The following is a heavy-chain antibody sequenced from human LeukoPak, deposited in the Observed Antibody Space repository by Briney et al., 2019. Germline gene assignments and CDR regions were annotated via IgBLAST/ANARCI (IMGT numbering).Heavy chain of an antibody. Sequence: GGSLRLSCAASGLSISDYYMSWIRQTPGGRLQWTAYISSVTSAIHYANFMKGRFTMSRDTATNSVYLQMNSLRTEDTAMYFCVSTPAIRRLNFWGQGTLVTVSS. CDR2: ISSVTSAI. CDR3: VSTPAIRRLNF. D-gene: IGHD2-2*02. CDR1: GLSISDYY. J-gene: IGHJ4*02. V-gene: IGHV3-11*01.